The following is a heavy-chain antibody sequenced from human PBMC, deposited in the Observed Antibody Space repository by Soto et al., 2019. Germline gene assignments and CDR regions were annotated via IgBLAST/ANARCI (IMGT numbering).Heavy chain of an antibody. V-gene: IGHV3-33*01. CDR3: AREAYGSGRRGWFDP. J-gene: IGHJ5*02. Sequence: QVQLVESGGGVVQPGRSLRLSCAASGFTFSFYGMHWVRQAPGKGLEWVAVIWYDGSNKYYADSVKGRFTISRDNSKNTLFLQMNSLRAEDTAVYYCAREAYGSGRRGWFDPWGQGNLVTVSS. CDR1: GFTFSFYG. D-gene: IGHD3-10*01. CDR2: IWYDGSNK.